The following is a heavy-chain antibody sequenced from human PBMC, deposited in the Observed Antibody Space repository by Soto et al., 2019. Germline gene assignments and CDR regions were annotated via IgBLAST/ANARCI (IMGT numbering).Heavy chain of an antibody. Sequence: ESGGGLVQPGGSLRLSCEVSGLTFSSEEMNWVRQAPGKGLEWVAYIQNSGSPIHYADSLKGRFTISRDNAKNSLYLQMSSLTAEDTAVYYCARGYHSGWHFGHWGQGALVTVSS. D-gene: IGHD6-19*01. CDR3: ARGYHSGWHFGH. CDR1: GLTFSSEE. J-gene: IGHJ4*02. CDR2: IQNSGSPI. V-gene: IGHV3-48*03.